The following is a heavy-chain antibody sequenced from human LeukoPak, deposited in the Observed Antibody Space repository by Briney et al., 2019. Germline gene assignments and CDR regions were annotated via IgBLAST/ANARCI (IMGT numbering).Heavy chain of an antibody. Sequence: SGGSLRLSCAASGFTFSSYWMSWVRQAPGKGLEWVSFIYSDNTHYPDSVKGRFTISRDNSKNTLYLQMNSLRAEDTAVYYCARRAGAYSHPYDYWGQGTLVTVSS. CDR2: IYSDNT. V-gene: IGHV3-53*01. J-gene: IGHJ4*02. D-gene: IGHD4/OR15-4a*01. CDR1: GFTFSSYW. CDR3: ARRAGAYSHPYDY.